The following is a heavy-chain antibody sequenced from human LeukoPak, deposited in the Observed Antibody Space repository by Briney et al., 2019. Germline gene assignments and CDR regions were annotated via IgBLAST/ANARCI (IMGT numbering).Heavy chain of an antibody. CDR2: IRSKAYGGTT. Sequence: GGSLRLSCAASGFTVSSNYMSWVRQAPGKGLEWVGLIRSKAYGGTTEYAASVKGRFTISRDDSKSIAYLQMNSLKTEDTAVYYCTRAVRGVKGPNWFDPWGQGTLVTVSS. CDR3: TRAVRGVKGPNWFDP. V-gene: IGHV3-49*04. J-gene: IGHJ5*02. D-gene: IGHD3-10*01. CDR1: GFTVSSNY.